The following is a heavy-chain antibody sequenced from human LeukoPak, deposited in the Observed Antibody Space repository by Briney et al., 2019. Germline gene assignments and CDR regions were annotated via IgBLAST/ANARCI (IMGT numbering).Heavy chain of an antibody. J-gene: IGHJ5*02. CDR1: GGTVTTATYH. V-gene: IGHV4-39*07. CDR2: VYFDGGT. Sequence: AEPLSLTCSVSGGTVTTATYHWAWIRQAPGKGLEWIGSVYFDGGTHYNPSMQSRAAISVDTSTNQYCLRLSSMTAADTAFYYCARDHYYDGRVRCDPWGQGPLVTVSS. CDR3: ARDHYYDGRVRCDP. D-gene: IGHD3-16*01.